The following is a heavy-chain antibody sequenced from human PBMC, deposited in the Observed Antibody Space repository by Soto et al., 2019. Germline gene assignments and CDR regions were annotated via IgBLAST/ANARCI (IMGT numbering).Heavy chain of an antibody. V-gene: IGHV4-31*03. CDR3: ARGITMFRGVNNWLAL. CDR2: IYYSGST. J-gene: IGHJ5*02. D-gene: IGHD3-10*01. Sequence: TLSLTCTVSGGSISGGGYYWSWIRQHPGKGLEWIGYIYYSGSTYYNPSLKSRVTISVDTSKNQFSLKLSSVTAADTAVYYCARGITMFRGVNNWLALWGQGTMVTVSS. CDR1: GGSISGGGYY.